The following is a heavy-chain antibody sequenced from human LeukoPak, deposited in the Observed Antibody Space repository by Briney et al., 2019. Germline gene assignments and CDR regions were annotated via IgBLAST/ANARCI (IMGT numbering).Heavy chain of an antibody. Sequence: SETLSLTCAVYGGSFSGYYWSWIRQPPGKGLEWIGEINHSGSTNYNPSLKSRVTISVDTSKNQFSLKLSSVTAADTAVYYCARGLRYCSGGSCLGRYFDYGGQGTLVTVSS. D-gene: IGHD2-15*01. CDR3: ARGLRYCSGGSCLGRYFDY. J-gene: IGHJ4*02. CDR1: GGSFSGYY. V-gene: IGHV4-34*01. CDR2: INHSGST.